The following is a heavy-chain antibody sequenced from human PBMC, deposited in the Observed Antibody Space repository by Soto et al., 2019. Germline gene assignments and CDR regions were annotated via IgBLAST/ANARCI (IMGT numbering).Heavy chain of an antibody. CDR2: IYYSGNT. Sequence: PSETLSLTCAVYGGSFSGNYWSWIRQPPGKALEWIGEIYYSGNTNYNPSLKSRVTISVDTSKNQFSLKLTSLTAADTAVYYCARGSDFFFYWGQGSLVTVSS. CDR1: GGSFSGNY. CDR3: ARGSDFFFY. J-gene: IGHJ4*02. D-gene: IGHD2-21*01. V-gene: IGHV4-34*01.